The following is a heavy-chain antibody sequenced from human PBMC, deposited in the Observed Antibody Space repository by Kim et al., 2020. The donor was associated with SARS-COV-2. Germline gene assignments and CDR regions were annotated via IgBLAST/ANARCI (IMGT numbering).Heavy chain of an antibody. CDR3: AREATGMGSYYYYGMDV. V-gene: IGHV3-33*01. CDR2: IWYDGSNK. J-gene: IGHJ6*02. Sequence: GGSLRLSCAASGFTFSSYGMHWVRQAPGKGLEWVAVIWYDGSNKYYADSVKGRFTISRDNSKNTLYLQMNSLRAEDTAVYYCAREATGMGSYYYYGMDVWGQGTTVTVSS. CDR1: GFTFSSYG. D-gene: IGHD5-12*01.